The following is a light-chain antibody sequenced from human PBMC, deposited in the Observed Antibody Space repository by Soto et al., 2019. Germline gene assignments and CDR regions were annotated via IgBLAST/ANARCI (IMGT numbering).Light chain of an antibody. CDR3: QQYNNWHT. Sequence: EIVMTQSPGTLSLSPGERATISCRASQVIGSRYLAWYHQKSGQAPRLLIYGASTRATGIPARFSGSGSGTEFTLTISSLQSEDFAVYYCQQYNNWHTFGQGTKLEIK. CDR1: QVIGSRY. J-gene: IGKJ2*01. V-gene: IGKV3-15*01. CDR2: GAS.